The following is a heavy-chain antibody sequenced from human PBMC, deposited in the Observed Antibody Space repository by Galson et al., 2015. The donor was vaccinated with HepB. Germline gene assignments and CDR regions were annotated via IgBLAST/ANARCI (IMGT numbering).Heavy chain of an antibody. V-gene: IGHV3-66*01. Sequence: SLRLSCAASGFTVSSSYMTWVRQAPGKGLEWVSVIYSGGSTYHADSVKGRFTISRDNSKNTLYLQMNNLRPEDTAAYYCARARYNDFWSGSSHYMDVWGKGTTVTVSS. CDR1: GFTVSSSY. D-gene: IGHD3-3*01. J-gene: IGHJ6*03. CDR2: IYSGGST. CDR3: ARARYNDFWSGSSHYMDV.